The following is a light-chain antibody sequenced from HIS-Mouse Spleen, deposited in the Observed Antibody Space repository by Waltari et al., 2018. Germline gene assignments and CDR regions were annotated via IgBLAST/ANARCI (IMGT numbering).Light chain of an antibody. V-gene: IGLV3-19*01. CDR1: SLRSYY. J-gene: IGLJ2*01. CDR3: NSRDSSGNHVV. Sequence: SSELTQDPAVSVALGQTVRITFQGDSLRSYYASWYQQKPGQAPVLVIYGKNNRPSGIPDRFTGSSSGNTASLNITGAQAEDEADYYCNSRDSSGNHVVFGGGTKLTVL. CDR2: GKN.